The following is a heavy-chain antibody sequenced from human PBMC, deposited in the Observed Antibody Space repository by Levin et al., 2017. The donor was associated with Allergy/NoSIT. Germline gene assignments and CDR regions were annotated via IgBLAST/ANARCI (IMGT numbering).Heavy chain of an antibody. J-gene: IGHJ5*02. D-gene: IGHD2-2*01. CDR1: GYSFTSYW. CDR2: IDPSDSYT. Sequence: KVSCKGSGYSFTSYWISWVRQMPGKGLEWMGRIDPSDSYTNYSPSFQGHVTISADKSISTAYLQWSSLKASDTAMYYCARLIIPTDIVVVHSFHENNWFDPWGQGTLVTVSS. CDR3: ARLIIPTDIVVVHSFHENNWFDP. V-gene: IGHV5-10-1*01.